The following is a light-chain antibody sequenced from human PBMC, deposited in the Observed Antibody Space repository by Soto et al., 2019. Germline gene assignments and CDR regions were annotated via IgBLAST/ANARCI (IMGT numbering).Light chain of an antibody. J-gene: IGKJ1*01. CDR1: QSIGSW. CDR3: QQYHSYSWT. Sequence: DIQMTQSPSILSASVGDRVTITCRDSQSIGSWLAWYQQKPGKAPNLLIYKASSLESGVPPRFSGSGSGTEFTLTISSLQPDDFATYYCQQYHSYSWTFGQGTKVDIK. CDR2: KAS. V-gene: IGKV1-5*03.